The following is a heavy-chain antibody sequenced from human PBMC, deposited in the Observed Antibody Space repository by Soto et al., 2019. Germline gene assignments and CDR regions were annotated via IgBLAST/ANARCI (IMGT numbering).Heavy chain of an antibody. CDR2: IYYSGST. V-gene: IGHV4-59*01. CDR1: GGSISSYY. D-gene: IGHD3-22*01. Sequence: SETLSLTCTVSGGSISSYYWSWIRQPPGKGLEWIGYIYYSGSTNYNPSLKSRVTISVDTSKNQFSLKLSSVTAADTAVYYCARNYYDSSGKDYWGQGTLVTVSS. CDR3: ARNYYDSSGKDY. J-gene: IGHJ4*02.